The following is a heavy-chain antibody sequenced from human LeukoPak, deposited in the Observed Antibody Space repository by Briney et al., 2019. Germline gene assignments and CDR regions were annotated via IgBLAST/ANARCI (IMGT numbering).Heavy chain of an antibody. CDR3: ARVYYYDSSGYYAAFDY. D-gene: IGHD3-22*01. Sequence: SQTLSLTCTVSGGSISSGGYYWSWIRQPPGKGLEWIGYIYHSGSTYYNPSLKSRVTISVDRSKNQFSLKLSSVTAADTAVYYCARVYYYDSSGYYAAFDYWGQGTLVTVSS. V-gene: IGHV4-30-2*01. CDR2: IYHSGST. J-gene: IGHJ4*02. CDR1: GGSISSGGYY.